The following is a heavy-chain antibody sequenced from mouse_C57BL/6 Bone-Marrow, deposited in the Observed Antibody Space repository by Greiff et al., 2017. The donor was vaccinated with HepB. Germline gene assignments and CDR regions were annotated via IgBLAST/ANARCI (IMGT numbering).Heavy chain of an antibody. CDR1: GFTFTDYY. J-gene: IGHJ1*03. Sequence: EVQLVESGGGLVQPGGSLSLSCAASGFTFTDYYMSWVRQPPGKALEWLGFIRNKANGNTTDYTASVKGRFTISRANSQSILYLQMNALRAEDSATYYCARDGGSDVGVWYFDVWGTGTTVTVSS. D-gene: IGHD1-1*02. V-gene: IGHV7-3*01. CDR2: IRNKANGNTT. CDR3: ARDGGSDVGVWYFDV.